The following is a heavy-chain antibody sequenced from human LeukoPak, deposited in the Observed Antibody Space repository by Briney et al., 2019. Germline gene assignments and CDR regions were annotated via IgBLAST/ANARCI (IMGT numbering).Heavy chain of an antibody. J-gene: IGHJ4*02. D-gene: IGHD3-22*01. Sequence: GGSLRLSCAAPGFTFSSYAMHWVRQAPGKGLEWVAVISYDGSNKYYADSVKGRFTISRDNSKNTLYLQMNSLRAEDTAVYYCASRPAGDSSGYYFSSLRSKSFWGQGTLVTVSS. CDR3: ASRPAGDSSGYYFSSLRSKSF. V-gene: IGHV3-30-3*01. CDR1: GFTFSSYA. CDR2: ISYDGSNK.